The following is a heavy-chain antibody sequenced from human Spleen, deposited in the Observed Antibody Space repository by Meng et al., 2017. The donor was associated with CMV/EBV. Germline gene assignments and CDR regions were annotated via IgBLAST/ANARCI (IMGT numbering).Heavy chain of an antibody. J-gene: IGHJ5*02. D-gene: IGHD3-22*01. Sequence: QVLLVQSGAEVKKPGASVKVSCKASGYTFTGYYMHWVRQAPGQGLEWMGIINPSGGSTSYAQKFQGRVTMTRDTSTSTVYMELSSLRSDDTAVYYCARAGKYYYDSSAPWGQGTLVTVSS. V-gene: IGHV1-46*01. CDR1: GYTFTGYY. CDR3: ARAGKYYYDSSAP. CDR2: INPSGGST.